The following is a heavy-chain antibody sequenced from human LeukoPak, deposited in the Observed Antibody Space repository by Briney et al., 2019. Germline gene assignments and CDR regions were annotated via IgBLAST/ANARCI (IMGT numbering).Heavy chain of an antibody. D-gene: IGHD1-7*01. J-gene: IGHJ4*02. Sequence: KSGGSLRLSCAASGFTFSSYRMTWVRQAPGKGVEWGSSISSSTSYIYYPDSVKGRFTISRDNAKNSLYLQMHSLRAEDTAVYYCAREGDITGTTPPHYHWGQGTLVTVSS. CDR1: GFTFSSYR. V-gene: IGHV3-21*01. CDR3: AREGDITGTTPPHYH. CDR2: ISSSTSYI.